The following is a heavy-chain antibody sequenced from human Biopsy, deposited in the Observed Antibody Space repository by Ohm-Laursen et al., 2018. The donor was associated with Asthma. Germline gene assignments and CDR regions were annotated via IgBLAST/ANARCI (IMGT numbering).Heavy chain of an antibody. V-gene: IGHV7-4-1*02. CDR3: ARVQRDFSTGYFTFDN. J-gene: IGHJ4*02. D-gene: IGHD3/OR15-3a*01. CDR2: IRTNTGNP. Sequence: ASVKVSCKASGYNFIRHSLSWVRQAPGQGPEWMGWIRTNTGNPTYAHGFTGRYAFSLDTSVSTAYLQISRLKSEDTAVYYCARVQRDFSTGYFTFDNWGQGTLVTVSS. CDR1: GYNFIRHS.